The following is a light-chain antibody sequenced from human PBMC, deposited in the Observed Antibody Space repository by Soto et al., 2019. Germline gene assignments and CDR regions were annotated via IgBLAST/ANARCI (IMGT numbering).Light chain of an antibody. CDR2: GAS. Sequence: EIVLTQSPGTLSLSPGERATLSCRSSQSVINNYLAWYQQKPGQAPRLLIYGASSRATGIPDRFSGSGSGTDFTLTISRLEPEDFAVYYCQQYGSSPLTFGQGTKVDIK. J-gene: IGKJ1*01. CDR1: QSVINNY. CDR3: QQYGSSPLT. V-gene: IGKV3-20*01.